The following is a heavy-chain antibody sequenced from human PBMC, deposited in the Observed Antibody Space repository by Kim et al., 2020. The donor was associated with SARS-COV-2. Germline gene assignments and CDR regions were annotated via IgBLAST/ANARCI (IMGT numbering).Heavy chain of an antibody. D-gene: IGHD4-4*01. V-gene: IGHV3-30*03. J-gene: IGHJ4*02. CDR2: NK. Sequence: NKYYADSVKGRCTISRDNAKNTLYRQMNSLRAEDTAVYYGARDDYSNIDYWGKGTLVTVSS. CDR3: ARDDYSNIDY.